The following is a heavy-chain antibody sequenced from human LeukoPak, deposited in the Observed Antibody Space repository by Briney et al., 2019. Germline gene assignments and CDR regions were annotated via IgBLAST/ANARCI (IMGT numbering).Heavy chain of an antibody. D-gene: IGHD6-19*01. CDR2: TYNSGNT. CDR1: GGSISISGFY. V-gene: IGHV4-31*03. Sequence: TLSLTCSVSGGSISISGFYWNWIRQLPGKCLEWIGYTYNSGNTYYNPSFGSRVTISTDTSMNQFFLKSHSVTAADTAVYYCARSSGWRDAFDFWGRGTMVTVSS. J-gene: IGHJ3*01. CDR3: ARSSGWRDAFDF.